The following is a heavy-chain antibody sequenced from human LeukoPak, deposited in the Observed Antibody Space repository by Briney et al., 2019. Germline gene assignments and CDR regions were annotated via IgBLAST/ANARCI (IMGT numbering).Heavy chain of an antibody. Sequence: GRSLRLSCAAPGIPFSNYCMRWLRQAPGKGLEWVAFIWSSGSNTNYADSVKGRFTISRDNAKNSLYLQMNSLRAEDTAVYYCASFCGGDCYSDYWGQGTLVTVSS. V-gene: IGHV3-33*01. J-gene: IGHJ4*02. CDR1: GIPFSNYC. D-gene: IGHD2-21*02. CDR2: IWSSGSNT. CDR3: ASFCGGDCYSDY.